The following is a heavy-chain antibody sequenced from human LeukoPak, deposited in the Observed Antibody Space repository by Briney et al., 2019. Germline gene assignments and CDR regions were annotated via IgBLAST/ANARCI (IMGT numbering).Heavy chain of an antibody. J-gene: IGHJ4*02. CDR3: AVGAGSLI. D-gene: IGHD1-26*01. CDR2: IKQDGSEK. V-gene: IGHV3-7*01. Sequence: GGSLRLSCAASGFTLSSYWMSWVRQAPGKGLEWVANIKQDGSEKYYVDSVKGRFTISRDNAKNSLYLQMNSLRAEDTAVYYCAVGAGSLIWGQGTLVTVSP. CDR1: GFTLSSYW.